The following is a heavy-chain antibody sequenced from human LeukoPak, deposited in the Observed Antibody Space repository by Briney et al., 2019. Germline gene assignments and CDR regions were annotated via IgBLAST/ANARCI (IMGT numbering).Heavy chain of an antibody. J-gene: IGHJ3*02. V-gene: IGHV4-4*07. CDR3: AIRNKAVAGPLGAFDI. CDR1: GGSISSYY. Sequence: PSETLSLTCTVSGGSISSYYWSWIRQPAGKGLEWIGRIYTSGSTNYNPSLKSRVTMSVDTSKNQFSLKLSSVTAADTAVYYCAIRNKAVAGPLGAFDIWGQGTMVTVSS. D-gene: IGHD6-19*01. CDR2: IYTSGST.